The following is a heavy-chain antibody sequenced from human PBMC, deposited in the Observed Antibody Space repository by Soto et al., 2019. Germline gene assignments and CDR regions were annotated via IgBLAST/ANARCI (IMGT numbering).Heavy chain of an antibody. CDR3: ARGPRRDGYNDLDS. CDR1: GFTFSEYY. CDR2: ISGSSSSR. J-gene: IGHJ4*02. Sequence: GGSLRLSCAASGFTFSEYYMSWIRQAPGKGLEWVSSISGSSSSRKYADSVRGRFTISRDYAKSSLYLQMNSLRVEDTALYFCARGPRRDGYNDLDSWGQGTLVTVSS. D-gene: IGHD1-1*01. V-gene: IGHV3-11*06.